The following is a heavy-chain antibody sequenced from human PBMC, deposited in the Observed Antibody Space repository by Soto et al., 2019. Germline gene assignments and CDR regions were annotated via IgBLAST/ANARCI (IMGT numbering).Heavy chain of an antibody. CDR2: ISAYNGNT. J-gene: IGHJ4*02. Sequence: ASVKVSCKASGGTFSSYTISWVRQAPGQGLEWMGWISAYNGNTNYAQKLQGRVTMTTDTSTSTAYMELRSLRSDDTAVYYCARDWAAGGRFDYGGEGTLVTVSS. CDR1: GGTFSSYT. CDR3: ARDWAAGGRFDY. V-gene: IGHV1-18*01. D-gene: IGHD6-13*01.